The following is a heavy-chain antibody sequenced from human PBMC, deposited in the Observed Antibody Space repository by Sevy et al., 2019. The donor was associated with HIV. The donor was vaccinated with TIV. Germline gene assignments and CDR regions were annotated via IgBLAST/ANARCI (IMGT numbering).Heavy chain of an antibody. CDR3: ARGGRYCSSTSCYTHWFDP. CDR2: ISSSSSYI. D-gene: IGHD2-2*02. CDR1: GFTFSSYS. J-gene: IGHJ5*02. Sequence: GGSLRLSCAASGFTFSSYSMNWVRQAPGKGLEWVSSISSSSSYIYYADSVKGRFTISRDNSKNTLYLQMNSLRAEDTAVYYCARGGRYCSSTSCYTHWFDPWGQGTLVTVSS. V-gene: IGHV3-21*01.